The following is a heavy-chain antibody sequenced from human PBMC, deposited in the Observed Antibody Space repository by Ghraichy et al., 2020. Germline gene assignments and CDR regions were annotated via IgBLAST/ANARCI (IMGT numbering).Heavy chain of an antibody. D-gene: IGHD2-15*01. J-gene: IGHJ6*02. CDR3: ARIGYCSGGSCYHPYYYYYYGMDV. V-gene: IGHV1-18*01. CDR2: ISAYNGNT. Sequence: ASVKVSCKASGYTFTSYGISWVRQAPGQGLEWMGWISAYNGNTNYAQKLQGRVTMTTDTSTSTAYMELRSLRSDDTAVYYCARIGYCSGGSCYHPYYYYYYGMDVWGQGTTVTVSS. CDR1: GYTFTSYG.